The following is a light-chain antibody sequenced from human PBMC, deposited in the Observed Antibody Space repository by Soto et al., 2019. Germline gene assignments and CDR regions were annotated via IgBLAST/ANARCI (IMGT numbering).Light chain of an antibody. Sequence: EIVLTQSPGTLSLSPGERAALSCRASQRLSSSSLAWYQQKPGHGPRLLIYGASRRATGIPDRFSATESGTDFTLTISSLEPEDVAVYFCQQYDSTPWTFGQGTRVESK. J-gene: IGKJ1*01. CDR1: QRLSSSS. V-gene: IGKV3-20*01. CDR2: GAS. CDR3: QQYDSTPWT.